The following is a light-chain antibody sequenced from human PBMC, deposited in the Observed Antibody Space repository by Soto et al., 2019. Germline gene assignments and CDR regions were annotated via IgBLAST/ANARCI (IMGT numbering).Light chain of an antibody. Sequence: QAVVTQPPSVSGAPGQRVTISYTGSSSSIGAGYDVHWYQQLPGTAPKLLIYGNSNRPSGVPDRFSGSKSGTSASLAITGLQAEDEADYYCQSYDSSLSGWVFGGGTKLTVL. CDR3: QSYDSSLSGWV. CDR2: GNS. CDR1: SSSIGAGYD. V-gene: IGLV1-40*01. J-gene: IGLJ3*02.